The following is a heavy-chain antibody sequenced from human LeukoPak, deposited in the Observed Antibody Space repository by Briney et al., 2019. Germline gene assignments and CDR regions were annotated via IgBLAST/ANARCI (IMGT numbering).Heavy chain of an antibody. CDR3: ARVGVRGVITSFDY. CDR2: IHHSGST. V-gene: IGHV4-4*02. J-gene: IGHJ4*02. D-gene: IGHD3-10*01. CDR1: GDSISSSNW. Sequence: SGTLSLTCGVSGDSISSSNWWSWVRQSPGKGLEWIAEIHHSGSTNCNPSLKSRVTISVDKSKNQFSLQLSSVIAADTAVYYCARVGVRGVITSFDYWGQGTLVTVSS.